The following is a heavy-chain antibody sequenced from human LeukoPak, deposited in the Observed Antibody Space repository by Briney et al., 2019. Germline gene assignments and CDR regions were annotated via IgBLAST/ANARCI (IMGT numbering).Heavy chain of an antibody. Sequence: SETLSLTCTVSGGSISSYYWSWIRQPPGKGLEWIGYIYYSGSTNYNPSLKSRVTISVDTSKNQFSLKLSSVTAADTAVYYCARHQRFGDRFNFDYWGQGTLVTVSS. CDR1: GGSISSYY. V-gene: IGHV4-59*08. CDR2: IYYSGST. D-gene: IGHD3-10*01. J-gene: IGHJ4*02. CDR3: ARHQRFGDRFNFDY.